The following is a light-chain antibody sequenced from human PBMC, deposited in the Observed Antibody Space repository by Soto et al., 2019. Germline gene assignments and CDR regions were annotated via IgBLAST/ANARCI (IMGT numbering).Light chain of an antibody. V-gene: IGLV1-47*01. Sequence: QSVLTQPPSASGTPGQRVTISCSGSSSNIGSNFVYWYQQFPGTAPKLLIYRNNQRPSGVPDRFSGSKSGTSASLAISGLPSEDEADYYCSSFTTSSTLVVFGGGTQLTVL. CDR2: RNN. CDR3: SSFTTSSTLVV. J-gene: IGLJ2*01. CDR1: SSNIGSNF.